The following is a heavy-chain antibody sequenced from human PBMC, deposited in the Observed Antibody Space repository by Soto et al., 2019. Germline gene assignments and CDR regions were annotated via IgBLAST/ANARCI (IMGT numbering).Heavy chain of an antibody. V-gene: IGHV4-34*01. D-gene: IGHD1-26*01. J-gene: IGHJ4*02. CDR3: ARLRPSGTSDY. Sequence: ASETLSLTCAVYGGSFSGYYWSWLRQPPGKGLEWIGEINHSGSTNYNPSLKSRVTISVDTSKNQFSLKLSSVTAADTAIYYCARLRPSGTSDYWGQGTLVTVSS. CDR1: GGSFSGYY. CDR2: INHSGST.